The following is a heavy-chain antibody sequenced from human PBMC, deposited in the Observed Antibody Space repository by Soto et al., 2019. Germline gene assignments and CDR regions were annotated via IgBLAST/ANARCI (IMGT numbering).Heavy chain of an antibody. Sequence: EVQLVESGGGLVRPGGSLRLSCAASGFTFSSYTMHWVRQAPGKGLEWVSSITSTSTYIYYTDSLKGRFTISRDNANNSLFLQMNNLGPGDTAVYYRARDGARDRGDKGFDYWGQGTVVTVSS. D-gene: IGHD2-21*02. CDR1: GFTFSSYT. J-gene: IGHJ4*02. CDR2: ITSTSTYI. CDR3: ARDGARDRGDKGFDY. V-gene: IGHV3-21*01.